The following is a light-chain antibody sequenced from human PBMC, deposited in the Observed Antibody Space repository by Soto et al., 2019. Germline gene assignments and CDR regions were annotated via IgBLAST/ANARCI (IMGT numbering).Light chain of an antibody. CDR1: SGDVGNYDY. Sequence: QSALTQPPSASGSPGQSVTISCTGTSGDVGNYDYVSWYQQHPGKAPKLMIYEGIKRPSGVSNRFSGSISGSTASLTISGLQAEDEADYYCCSYVGATTYVFGTGTKVTVL. CDR2: EGI. CDR3: CSYVGATTYV. J-gene: IGLJ1*01. V-gene: IGLV2-23*01.